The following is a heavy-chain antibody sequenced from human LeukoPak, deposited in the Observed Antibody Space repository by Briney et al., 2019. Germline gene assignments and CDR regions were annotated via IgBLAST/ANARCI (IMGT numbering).Heavy chain of an antibody. CDR3: AKDGEGSTFAY. J-gene: IGHJ4*02. CDR2: INNDGTAT. CDR1: GFTFSAYW. V-gene: IGHV3-74*01. D-gene: IGHD2/OR15-2a*01. Sequence: PGGSLRLSCAASGFTFSAYWMHWVRQVPGKGLVWVSRINNDGTATFFADSVKGRFTISRDNAENSLYLQMNGLRADDTAVYYCAKDGEGSTFAYWGQGTLVTVSS.